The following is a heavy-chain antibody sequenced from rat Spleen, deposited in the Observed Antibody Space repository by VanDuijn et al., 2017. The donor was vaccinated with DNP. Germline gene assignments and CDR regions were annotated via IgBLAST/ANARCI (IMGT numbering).Heavy chain of an antibody. D-gene: IGHD1-11*01. Sequence: EVQLVESGGGLVQPGRSLKLSCAASGLTFSDYAMAWIRQAPGKGLEWVASISNTGDNTYYSDSVKGRVTISRDDAKSTLYLQMNSLRSEDTAIYYCARGPNYGGYADYFDYWGPGTMVTVSS. CDR2: ISNTGDNT. CDR1: GLTFSDYA. V-gene: IGHV5S23*01. CDR3: ARGPNYGGYADYFDY. J-gene: IGHJ1*01.